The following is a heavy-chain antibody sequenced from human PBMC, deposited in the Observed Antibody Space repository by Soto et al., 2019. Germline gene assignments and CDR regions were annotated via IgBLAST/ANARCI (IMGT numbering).Heavy chain of an antibody. Sequence: PSETLSLTCTVSGGSISGYYWSWIRQPPGKRLEWIGYIDYYGSTNYNPSLKSRVTISVDTSKKQFSLNLGSVTAADTAIYYYYGMDVWGQGTTVTVSS. J-gene: IGHJ6*02. CDR1: GGSISGYY. V-gene: IGHV4-59*01. CDR2: IDYYGST. CDR3: YGMDV.